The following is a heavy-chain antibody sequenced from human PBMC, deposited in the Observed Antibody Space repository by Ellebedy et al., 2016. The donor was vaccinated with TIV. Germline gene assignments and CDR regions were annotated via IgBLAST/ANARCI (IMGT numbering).Heavy chain of an antibody. CDR1: GGSISSSSYY. V-gene: IGHV4-39*01. J-gene: IGHJ4*02. Sequence: SETLSLXXTVSGGSISSSSYYWGWIRQPPGKGLEWIGSIYYSGSTYYNPSLKSRVTISVDTSKNQFSLKLSSVTAADTAVYYCARTAMAPNFDYWGQGTLVTVSS. CDR3: ARTAMAPNFDY. D-gene: IGHD5-18*01. CDR2: IYYSGST.